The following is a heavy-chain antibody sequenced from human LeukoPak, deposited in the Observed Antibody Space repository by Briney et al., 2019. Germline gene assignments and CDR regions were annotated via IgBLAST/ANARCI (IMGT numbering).Heavy chain of an antibody. Sequence: GGSLRLSCAASGFTVSSNYMTWVRQAPGKGLEWVSVIYSGGGTCYADSVKGRFTIPRDNAKNSLYLQMNSLRAEDTAVYYCARDTRYYYDSSGYFDYWGQGTLVTVSS. CDR3: ARDTRYYYDSSGYFDY. J-gene: IGHJ4*02. CDR2: IYSGGGT. D-gene: IGHD3-22*01. V-gene: IGHV3-53*01. CDR1: GFTVSSNY.